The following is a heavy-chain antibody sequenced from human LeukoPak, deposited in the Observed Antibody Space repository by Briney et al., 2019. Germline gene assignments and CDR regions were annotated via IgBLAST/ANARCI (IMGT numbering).Heavy chain of an antibody. CDR2: IYYSGST. J-gene: IGHJ4*02. Sequence: SETLSLTCTVSGGSISSYYWSWIRQPPGKGLEWIGYIYYSGSTNYNPSLKSRVTISVDTSKDQFSLKLSSVAAADTAVYYCASGKEHYDFWSGYLDYWGQGTLVTVSS. D-gene: IGHD3-3*01. CDR1: GGSISSYY. CDR3: ASGKEHYDFWSGYLDY. V-gene: IGHV4-59*01.